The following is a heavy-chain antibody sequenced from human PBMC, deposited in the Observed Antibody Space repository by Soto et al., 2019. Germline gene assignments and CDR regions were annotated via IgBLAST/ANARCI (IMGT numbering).Heavy chain of an antibody. V-gene: IGHV5-51*01. CDR1: GYSFTSYW. J-gene: IGHJ6*02. CDR2: IYPGDSDT. Sequence: GESLKISCKGSGYSFTSYWIGWVRQMPGKGLEWMGIIYPGDSDTRYSPSFQGQVTISADKSISTAYLQWSSLKASDTAMYYCARDSSGRYEGITGHYYYYGMDVWGQGTTVTVSS. CDR3: ARDSSGRYEGITGHYYYYGMDV. D-gene: IGHD6-19*01.